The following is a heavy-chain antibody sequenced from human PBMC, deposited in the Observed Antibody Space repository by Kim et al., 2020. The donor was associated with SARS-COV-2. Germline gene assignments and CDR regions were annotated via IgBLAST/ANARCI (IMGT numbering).Heavy chain of an antibody. J-gene: IGHJ4*02. V-gene: IGHV5-10-1*01. D-gene: IGHD3-10*01. Sequence: GESLKISCKGSGYSFTSYWISWVRQMPGKGLEWMGRIDPSDSYTNYSPSFQGHVTISADKSISTAYLQWSSLKASDTAMYYCAVDHYGYLDYWGQGTLVTVSS. CDR1: GYSFTSYW. CDR2: IDPSDSYT. CDR3: AVDHYGYLDY.